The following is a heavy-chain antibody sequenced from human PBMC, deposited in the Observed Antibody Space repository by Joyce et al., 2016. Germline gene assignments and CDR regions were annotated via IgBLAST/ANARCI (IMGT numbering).Heavy chain of an antibody. V-gene: IGHV4-38-2*01. CDR2: VYLGGIT. CDR1: GLSFDLHSF. CDR3: ARRPYNVHTPLGSDWYFDL. D-gene: IGHD5-18*01. Sequence: QVQLQESGPGLVKPSETLSLTCGVSGLSFDLHSFWGWIRRPPGKGLKWIGNVYLGGITHYSPSLKSRVTISMDTAKNQFSLNLNSLTAADTAVYFYARRPYNVHTPLGSDWYFDLWGRGTLVTVSS. J-gene: IGHJ2*01.